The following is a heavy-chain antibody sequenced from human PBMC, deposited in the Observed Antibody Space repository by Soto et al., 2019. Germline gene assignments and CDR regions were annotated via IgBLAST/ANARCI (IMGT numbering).Heavy chain of an antibody. CDR2: ISSSGSLI. D-gene: IGHD4-17*01. CDR3: ATTVTTVDY. Sequence: GVLRLSCAASGFSFSGYGMNWVRQAPGKGLEWISYISSSGSLIYYADSLKGRFTISRDNAKNSLYLQMNSLRAEDTAVYYCATTVTTVDYWGQGTLVTVSS. CDR1: GFSFSGYG. V-gene: IGHV3-48*03. J-gene: IGHJ4*02.